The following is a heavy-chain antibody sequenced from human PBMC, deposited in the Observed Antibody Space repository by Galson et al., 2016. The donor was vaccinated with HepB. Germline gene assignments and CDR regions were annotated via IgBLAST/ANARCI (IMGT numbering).Heavy chain of an antibody. CDR1: GDSVSSNIAS. Sequence: CATSGDSVSSNIASWNWIRQSPSRGLEWLGKTSYRSKRLSEYGGFVKSRVSIHADTSKNQFSLQLNFVTPDDTAVYYCARDAFGTVDDSFGGFDVWGHGTLVTVSS. CDR3: ARDAFGTVDDSFGGFDV. J-gene: IGHJ3*01. CDR2: TSYRSKRLS. D-gene: IGHD5-18*01. V-gene: IGHV6-1*01.